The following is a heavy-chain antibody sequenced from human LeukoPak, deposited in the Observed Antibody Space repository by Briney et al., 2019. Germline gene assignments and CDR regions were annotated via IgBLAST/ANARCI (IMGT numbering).Heavy chain of an antibody. D-gene: IGHD6-19*01. V-gene: IGHV3-23*01. Sequence: GGSLRLSCAASGFTFSSYAMSWVRQAPGKGLEWVSGIGGSGGSTYYADSVKGRFTISRDNSKNTVYLQMNSLRAEDTAVYFCAKDLGSGKPYYFGYWGQGTLVTVSS. CDR3: AKDLGSGKPYYFGY. CDR1: GFTFSSYA. J-gene: IGHJ4*02. CDR2: IGGSGGST.